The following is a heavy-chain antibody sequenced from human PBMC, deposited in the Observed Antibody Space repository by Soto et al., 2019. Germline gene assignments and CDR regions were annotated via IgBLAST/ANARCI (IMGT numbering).Heavy chain of an antibody. J-gene: IGHJ5*02. D-gene: IGHD3-3*01. CDR1: GFTFSDHY. CDR3: ARSPRLDYDFWSGYFFDP. V-gene: IGHV3-72*01. Sequence: GGSLRLSCAASGFTFSDHYMDWVRQPPGKGLEWVGRIRKKANSYTTEYAASVKGRFTISRDDSKNSLYLQMNSLKTEDTAVYYCARSPRLDYDFWSGYFFDPWGQGTLVTVSS. CDR2: IRKKANSYTT.